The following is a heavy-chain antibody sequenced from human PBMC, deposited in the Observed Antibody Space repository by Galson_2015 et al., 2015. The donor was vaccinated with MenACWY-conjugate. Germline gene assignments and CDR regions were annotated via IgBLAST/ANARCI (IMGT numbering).Heavy chain of an antibody. V-gene: IGHV3-30*17. Sequence: RRLYCAASGFTFGSYTVHWVRLAPCKGLEWVAVMSYDGSNKYYEDSVRSRFTISRDNSKNTLYLQLDSLRAEDTAVYYCARGRGRPLAYAFDIWGQGTMVTVSS. J-gene: IGHJ3*02. CDR2: MSYDGSNK. CDR3: ARGRGRPLAYAFDI. CDR1: GFTFGSYT. D-gene: IGHD3-10*01.